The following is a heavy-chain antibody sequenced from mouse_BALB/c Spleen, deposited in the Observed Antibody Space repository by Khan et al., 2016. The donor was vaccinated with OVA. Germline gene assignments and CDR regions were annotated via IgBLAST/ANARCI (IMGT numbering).Heavy chain of an antibody. CDR1: GFPLSRYN. V-gene: IGHV2-6-4*01. J-gene: IGHJ4*01. Sequence: QVQLKQSGPGLVAPSQSLSITCTVSGFPLSRYNIHWVRQPPGKGLEWLGMIWGGGGTDYNSTLKSRLSISKDNSKSQVFLKMNSLQTDDTAMYYCARAYYRYDGYYAMDYWGQGTSGTVSS. D-gene: IGHD2-14*01. CDR2: IWGGGGT. CDR3: ARAYYRYDGYYAMDY.